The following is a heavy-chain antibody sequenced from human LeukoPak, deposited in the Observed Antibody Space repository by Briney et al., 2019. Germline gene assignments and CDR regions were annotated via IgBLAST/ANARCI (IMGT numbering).Heavy chain of an antibody. Sequence: KPSETLSLTCTVSGGSISYSYWRWMRQPPGKGLEWIGHTFYSGNAKYNPSLKSRVTISVDMSKNQFSLNLSSVTAADTAVYYCARGVSTSLYYYYYMDVWGKGTTVTVSS. J-gene: IGHJ6*03. CDR1: GGSISYSY. CDR3: ARGVSTSLYYYYYMDV. D-gene: IGHD2-2*01. V-gene: IGHV4-59*01. CDR2: TFYSGNA.